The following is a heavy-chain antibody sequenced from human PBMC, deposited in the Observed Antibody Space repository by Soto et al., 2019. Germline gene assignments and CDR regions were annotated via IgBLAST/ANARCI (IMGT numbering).Heavy chain of an antibody. CDR2: VIPSFGTA. V-gene: IGHV1-69*06. D-gene: IGHD3-16*01. CDR3: ARKKSSPMIYWYFDL. Sequence: QEQLVQSGAEVKKPGSSVKVSCKAAGGTFSDFAITWVRQAPGQGLEWMGGVIPSFGTANYAQKFQGRVTFTTDKSTRKAYMELISLRFEDTAVYYCARKKSSPMIYWYFDLWGRGNLVTVSA. J-gene: IGHJ2*01. CDR1: GGTFSDFA.